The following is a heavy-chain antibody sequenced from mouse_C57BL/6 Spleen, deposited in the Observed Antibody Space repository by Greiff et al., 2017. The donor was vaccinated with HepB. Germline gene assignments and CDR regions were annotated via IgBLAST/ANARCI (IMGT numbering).Heavy chain of an antibody. CDR2: IHPNSGST. Sequence: VQLQQPGAELVKPGASVKLSCKASGYTFTSYWMHWVKQRPGQGLEWIGMIHPNSGSTNYNEKFKSKATLTVDKSSSTAYMQLSSLTSEDSAVYYCARLGAAKALYYAMDYWGQGTSVTVSS. D-gene: IGHD3-3*01. CDR3: ARLGAAKALYYAMDY. J-gene: IGHJ4*01. V-gene: IGHV1-64*01. CDR1: GYTFTSYW.